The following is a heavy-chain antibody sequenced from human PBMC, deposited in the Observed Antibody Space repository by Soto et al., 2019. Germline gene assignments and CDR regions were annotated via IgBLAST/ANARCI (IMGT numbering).Heavy chain of an antibody. V-gene: IGHV3-30-3*01. Sequence: GGSLRLSCAASGFAFNTYSMHWVRQAPGRGLEWVAVISYDGSNKFYADSVKGRFTISRDNSKNTLYLEMNSLRGEDTAVYYCAKVSPMGYFFDFWGQGTLVIVSS. CDR3: AKVSPMGYFFDF. J-gene: IGHJ4*02. CDR1: GFAFNTYS. CDR2: ISYDGSNK.